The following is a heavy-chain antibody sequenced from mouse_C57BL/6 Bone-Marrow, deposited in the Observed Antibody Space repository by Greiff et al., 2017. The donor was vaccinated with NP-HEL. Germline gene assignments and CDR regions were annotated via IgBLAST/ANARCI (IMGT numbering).Heavy chain of an antibody. CDR2: ISSGGDYI. D-gene: IGHD1-1*01. CDR3: TREEGSSYFDY. Sequence: EVKLQQSGEGLVKPGGSLKLSCAASGFTFSSYAMSWVRQTPEKRLEWVAYISSGGDYIYYADTVKGRFTISRDNARNTLYLQMSSLKSEDTAMYYCTREEGSSYFDYWGQGTTLTVSS. V-gene: IGHV5-9-1*02. CDR1: GFTFSSYA. J-gene: IGHJ2*01.